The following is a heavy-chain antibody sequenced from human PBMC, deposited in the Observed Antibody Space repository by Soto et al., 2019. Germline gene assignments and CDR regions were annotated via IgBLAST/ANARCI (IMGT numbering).Heavy chain of an antibody. CDR3: AKVLRDSSSYVFDY. Sequence: GGSLRLSCAASGFTFDDYAMHWVRQAPGKGLEWVSGISWNSGSKGYADSVKGRFTISRDNAKNSLHLQMNSLRAEDTALYYCAKVLRDSSSYVFDYWGQGTLVTVSS. V-gene: IGHV3-9*01. CDR1: GFTFDDYA. J-gene: IGHJ4*02. D-gene: IGHD6-6*01. CDR2: ISWNSGSK.